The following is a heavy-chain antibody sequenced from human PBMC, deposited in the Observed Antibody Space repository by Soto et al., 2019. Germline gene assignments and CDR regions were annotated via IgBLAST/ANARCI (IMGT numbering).Heavy chain of an antibody. J-gene: IGHJ6*02. CDR1: GGSFSGYY. D-gene: IGHD3-3*01. CDR2: INHSGST. CDR3: ARGRTIFGVASYYYYYGMDV. V-gene: IGHV4-34*01. Sequence: NPSETLSLTCAVYGGSFSGYYWSWIRQPPGKGLEWIGEINHSGSTNYNPSLKSRVTISVDTSKNQFSLKLSSVTAADTAVYYCARGRTIFGVASYYYYYGMDVWGQGTTVTVSS.